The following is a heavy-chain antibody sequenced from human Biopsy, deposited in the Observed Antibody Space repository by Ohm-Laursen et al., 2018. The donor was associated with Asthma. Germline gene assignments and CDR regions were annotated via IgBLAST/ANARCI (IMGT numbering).Heavy chain of an antibody. D-gene: IGHD7-27*01. CDR2: INPNGGAT. J-gene: IGHJ5*02. CDR1: AYTFIGYH. V-gene: IGHV1-2*06. Sequence: ASVKVSCNASAYTFIGYHLHWVRQAPGQGLEWMGRINPNGGATIHAQTFQGGVTMTRDTSISTAYMELSRLTSDDTAVYYCARDQKSPGDRWFDPWGQGTLVTVSS. CDR3: ARDQKSPGDRWFDP.